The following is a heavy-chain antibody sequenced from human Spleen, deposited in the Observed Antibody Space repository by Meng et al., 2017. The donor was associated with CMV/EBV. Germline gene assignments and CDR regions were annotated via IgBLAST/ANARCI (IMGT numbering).Heavy chain of an antibody. D-gene: IGHD1-26*01. V-gene: IGHV1-2*02. J-gene: IGHJ5*01. CDR3: ARDLGSDTWYYNWFDT. Sequence: SGYTFSDYYIHWVRQAPGQGLEWMGWINPHTGGTNFAQKFQDRVTMTRDTSISTVYLELSRLTSDDTAVYFCARDLGSDTWYYNWFDTWGQGTLVTVSS. CDR1: GYTFSDYY. CDR2: INPHTGGT.